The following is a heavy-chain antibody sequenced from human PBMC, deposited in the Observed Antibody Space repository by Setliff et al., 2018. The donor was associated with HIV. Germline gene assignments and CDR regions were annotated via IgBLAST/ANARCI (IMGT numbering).Heavy chain of an antibody. D-gene: IGHD5-18*01. J-gene: IGHJ3*01. CDR3: ARDRRVGYPRDAFDV. V-gene: IGHV3-23*02. CDR2: ISGSTSSRT. Sequence: PGESLKISCEGAGFTFSDYAIRWARQVPGKGLEWVAGISGSTSSRTYYGDSVQGRFTISRDNSKNTVYLQMNSLRAEDTALYFCARDRRVGYPRDAFDVWGQGTMVTVSS. CDR1: GFTFSDYA.